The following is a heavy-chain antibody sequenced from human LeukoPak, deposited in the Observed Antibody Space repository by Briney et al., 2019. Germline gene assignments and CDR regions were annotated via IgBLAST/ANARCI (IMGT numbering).Heavy chain of an antibody. CDR3: ASLRVTTSSG. Sequence: PGGSLRLSCAASGFTFNDFAMHWVRQTPGKGLEWVSGISWNSGSIGYADSVKGRFTISRDNAKNTLYLQMNSLRAEDTAVYYCASLRVTTSSGWGQGTLVTVSS. V-gene: IGHV3-9*01. D-gene: IGHD4-17*01. CDR2: ISWNSGSI. CDR1: GFTFNDFA. J-gene: IGHJ4*02.